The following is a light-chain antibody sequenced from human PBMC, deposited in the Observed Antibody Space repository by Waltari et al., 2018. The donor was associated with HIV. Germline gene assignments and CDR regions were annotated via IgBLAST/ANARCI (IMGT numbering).Light chain of an antibody. Sequence: QFALAQPRSVSGSPGQSVSISCTGSNRSVANFNYVSWYQQHPGKVPKLIIYDVTKRPSGVPNRFSGSKSGNTASLTISGLQADDEADYYCCSGGNNNIWVFGGGTKVTVL. CDR1: NRSVANFNY. CDR2: DVT. V-gene: IGLV2-11*01. CDR3: CSGGNNNIWV. J-gene: IGLJ3*02.